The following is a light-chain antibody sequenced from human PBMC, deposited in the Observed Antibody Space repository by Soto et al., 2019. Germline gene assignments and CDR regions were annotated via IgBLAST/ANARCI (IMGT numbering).Light chain of an antibody. CDR3: PQLNSYPIT. CDR1: QRISSY. J-gene: IGKJ5*01. V-gene: IGKV1-9*01. Sequence: IQLTQSPSSLSASVGDRVTVTWRASQRISSYLAWYQQKPGKAPKLLIYAASTLQSGVPSRFSGSGSGTDFTLTISSLQPEDFATYYCPQLNSYPITFGQGTRLEI. CDR2: AAS.